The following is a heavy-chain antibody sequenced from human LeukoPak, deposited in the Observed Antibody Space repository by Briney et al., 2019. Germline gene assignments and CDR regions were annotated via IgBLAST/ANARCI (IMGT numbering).Heavy chain of an antibody. CDR1: GGSISSYY. CDR2: IYYSGST. D-gene: IGHD3-9*01. Sequence: PSETLSLTCTVSGGSISSYYWSWIRQPPGKGLEWIGYIYYSGSTNYNPSLKSRVTISVDTSKNQFSLKLSSVTAADTAVYYCAREGYYDILTGYYNGNWFDPWGQGTLVTVSS. V-gene: IGHV4-59*01. CDR3: AREGYYDILTGYYNGNWFDP. J-gene: IGHJ5*02.